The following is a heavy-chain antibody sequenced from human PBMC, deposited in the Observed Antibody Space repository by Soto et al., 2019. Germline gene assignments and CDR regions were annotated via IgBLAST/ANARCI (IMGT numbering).Heavy chain of an antibody. V-gene: IGHV3-30*18. J-gene: IGHJ6*02. D-gene: IGHD3-10*01. CDR2: ISYDGSNK. CDR1: GFTFSSYG. Sequence: QVQLVESGGGVVQPGRSLRLSCAASGFTFSSYGMHWVRQAPGKGLEWVAVISYDGSNKYYADSVKGRFTISRDNSKNTLYLQMNSLRAEDTAVYYCAKDLAGFGVLYYYYGMDVWGQGTTVTVSS. CDR3: AKDLAGFGVLYYYYGMDV.